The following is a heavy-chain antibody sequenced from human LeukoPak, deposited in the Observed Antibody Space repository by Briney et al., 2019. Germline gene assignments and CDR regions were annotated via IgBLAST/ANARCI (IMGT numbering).Heavy chain of an antibody. CDR2: IIPIFGIA. CDR1: GGTFSSYA. V-gene: IGHV1-69*04. CDR3: ARDTRARGFCSGGSCSFFDY. Sequence: GASVTVSCKASGGTFSSYAISWVRQAPGQGLEWMGRIIPIFGIANYAQKFQGRVTITADKSTSTAYMELSSLRSEDTAMYYCARDTRARGFCSGGSCSFFDYWGQGTLVTVSS. J-gene: IGHJ4*02. D-gene: IGHD2-15*01.